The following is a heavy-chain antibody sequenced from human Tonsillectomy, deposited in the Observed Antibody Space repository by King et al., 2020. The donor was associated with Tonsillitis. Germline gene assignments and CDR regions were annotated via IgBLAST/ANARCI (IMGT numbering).Heavy chain of an antibody. CDR2: INPNSGDT. J-gene: IGHJ4*02. D-gene: IGHD3-22*01. Sequence: GQLVQSGAEVKKPGASVKVSCKASGYTFTGYYMHWVRQAPGQGLEWMGWINPNSGDTSYAQKFQGRVTMTRDTSIGTAYMELSRLRSDDTAVYYCARDNDYDSSGYYEFDYWGQGTLVTVSS. V-gene: IGHV1-2*02. CDR3: ARDNDYDSSGYYEFDY. CDR1: GYTFTGYY.